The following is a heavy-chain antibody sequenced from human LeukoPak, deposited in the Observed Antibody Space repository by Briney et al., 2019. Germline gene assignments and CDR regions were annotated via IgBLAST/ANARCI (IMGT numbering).Heavy chain of an antibody. CDR1: GGSTSSGGYY. V-gene: IGHV4-31*03. Sequence: SETLSLICTVSGGSTSSGGYYWSWIRQHPGKGLEWIGYIYYSGSTYYNPSLKSRVTISVDTSKNQFSLKLSSVTAADTAVYYCARAWKGNWNYGWFDPWGQGTLVTVSS. J-gene: IGHJ5*02. CDR2: IYYSGST. CDR3: ARAWKGNWNYGWFDP. D-gene: IGHD1-7*01.